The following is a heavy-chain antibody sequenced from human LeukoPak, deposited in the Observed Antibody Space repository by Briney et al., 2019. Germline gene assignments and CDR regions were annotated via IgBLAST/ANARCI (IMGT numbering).Heavy chain of an antibody. J-gene: IGHJ3*02. CDR3: ARDPPYYDILTGYYAAAAFDI. Sequence: GASVKVSCKASGYTFTSYGISWVRQPPGQGLEWMGWISAYNGNTNYAQKLQGRVTMTTDTSTSTAYMELRSLRSDDTAVYYCARDPPYYDILTGYYAAAAFDIWGQGTMVTVSS. CDR2: ISAYNGNT. V-gene: IGHV1-18*01. D-gene: IGHD3-9*01. CDR1: GYTFTSYG.